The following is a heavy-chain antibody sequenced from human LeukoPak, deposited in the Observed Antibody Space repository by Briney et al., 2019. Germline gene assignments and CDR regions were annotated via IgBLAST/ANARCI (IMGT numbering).Heavy chain of an antibody. Sequence: GGSLRLSCAASGFTISSYWMHWVRQAPGKGLEWVANIKQDGSEEYYVDSVKGRFTISRDNAKNSLYLQMNSLRAEDTAVYYCARRYFDYWGQGILVTVSS. CDR1: GFTISSYW. J-gene: IGHJ4*02. V-gene: IGHV3-7*03. CDR2: IKQDGSEE. CDR3: ARRYFDY.